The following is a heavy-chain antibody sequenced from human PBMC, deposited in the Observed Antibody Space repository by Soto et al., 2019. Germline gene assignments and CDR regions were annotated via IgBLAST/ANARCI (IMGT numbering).Heavy chain of an antibody. J-gene: IGHJ4*02. CDR3: ADFYDIMISYDTGSDY. Sequence: EVQLVESGGGFVQPGGSLRLSCAASGFTFTNYNMNWVRQAPGKGLEWISYISSSGGTIYYADSVRGRFTISRDNAKNSLILQMNRLRDEDSAVYYCADFYDIMISYDTGSDYWGQGTLVTVSS. V-gene: IGHV3-48*02. CDR1: GFTFTNYN. CDR2: ISSSGGTI. D-gene: IGHD3-9*01.